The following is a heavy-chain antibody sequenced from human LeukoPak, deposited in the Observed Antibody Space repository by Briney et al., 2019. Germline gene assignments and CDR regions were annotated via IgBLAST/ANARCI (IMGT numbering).Heavy chain of an antibody. CDR3: ARDLHYGDPRGEHDY. Sequence: TGGSLRLSCAASGFTFSSYSMNWVRQAPGEGLEWVSYISSSSSTIYYADSVKGRFTISRDNAKNSLYLQMNSLRAEDTAVYYCARDLHYGDPRGEHDYWGQGTLVTVSS. CDR1: GFTFSSYS. V-gene: IGHV3-48*01. CDR2: ISSSSSTI. J-gene: IGHJ4*02. D-gene: IGHD4-17*01.